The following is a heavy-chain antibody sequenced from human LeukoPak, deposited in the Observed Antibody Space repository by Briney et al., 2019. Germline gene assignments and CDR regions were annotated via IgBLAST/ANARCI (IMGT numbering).Heavy chain of an antibody. CDR3: ARDPFGAARLDAFDI. V-gene: IGHV3-20*04. D-gene: IGHD6-6*01. Sequence: GGSLRLSCAASGFTFSSYAMSWVRQAPGKGLEWVSGINWNGGSTGYADSVKGRFTISRDNAKNSLYLQMNSLRAEDTALYYCARDPFGAARLDAFDIWGQGTMVTVSS. J-gene: IGHJ3*02. CDR2: INWNGGST. CDR1: GFTFSSYA.